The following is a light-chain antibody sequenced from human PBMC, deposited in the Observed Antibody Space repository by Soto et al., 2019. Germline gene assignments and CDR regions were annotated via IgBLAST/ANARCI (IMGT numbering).Light chain of an antibody. CDR2: DAS. CDR3: QQYDILPIT. CDR1: QDINIY. Sequence: DIQMPQSPSSLSASVGDRVTITCQATQDINIYLNWYQQKPGKAPNLLIYDASNLEIGVPSRFSGSGSGTHFTFTISSLQTEDIGTYYCQQYDILPITFGRGTRLEIK. V-gene: IGKV1-33*01. J-gene: IGKJ5*01.